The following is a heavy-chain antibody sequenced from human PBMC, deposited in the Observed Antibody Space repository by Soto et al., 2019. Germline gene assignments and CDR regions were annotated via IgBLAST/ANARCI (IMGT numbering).Heavy chain of an antibody. V-gene: IGHV3-33*01. J-gene: IGHJ4*02. CDR1: GLTFSSYG. CDR2: IWYDGSNK. CDR3: ARDHYYDSSGYYYGGSSDY. D-gene: IGHD3-22*01. Sequence: PGGSLRLSCAASGLTFSSYGMHWVRQAPGKGLEWVAVIWYDGSNKYYADSVKGRFTISRDNSKNTLYLQMNSLRAEDTAVYYCARDHYYDSSGYYYGGSSDYWGQGTLVTVSS.